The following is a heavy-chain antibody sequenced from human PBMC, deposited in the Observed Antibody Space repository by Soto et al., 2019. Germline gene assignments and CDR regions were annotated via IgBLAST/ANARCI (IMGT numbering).Heavy chain of an antibody. Sequence: WWSLRLSCSVSVFAFSTYAMHWVRQAPGKGLQYVSSISSNGGSTYYPDSVKGRFTISRDNSKNTLYLQMSSLRAEDTAVYYCVKDRWIDYWGQGTLVTVSS. V-gene: IGHV3-64D*06. D-gene: IGHD3-16*02. CDR3: VKDRWIDY. J-gene: IGHJ4*02. CDR2: ISSNGGST. CDR1: VFAFSTYA.